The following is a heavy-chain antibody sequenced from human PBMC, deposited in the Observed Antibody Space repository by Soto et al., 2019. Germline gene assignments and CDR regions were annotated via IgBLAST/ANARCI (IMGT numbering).Heavy chain of an antibody. CDR3: VRSGRSMRSWFDP. CDR2: IHYRGST. CDR1: GGSISSYY. V-gene: IGHV4-59*01. D-gene: IGHD2-8*01. Sequence: QVQLQESGPGLVKLSETLSLTCTVSGGSISSYYWIWIRQPPGKGLEWIGYIHYRGSTDSNPSLNMRVIISVDTSRNHFSLKLNSVTAADTAVYYCVRSGRSMRSWFDPWGTGIPVTVAS. J-gene: IGHJ5*02.